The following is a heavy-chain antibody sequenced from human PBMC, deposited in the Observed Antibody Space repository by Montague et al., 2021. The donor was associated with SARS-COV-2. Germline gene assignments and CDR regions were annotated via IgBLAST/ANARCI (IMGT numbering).Heavy chain of an antibody. CDR3: ARSPRITMIVVVITDIWFDP. CDR1: GGSFSGYY. CDR2: INHSGST. J-gene: IGHJ5*02. Sequence: SETLSLTCAVYGGSFSGYYWSWIRQPPGKGLEWIGEINHSGSTNYNPSLKSRVTISVDTSKNQFSLKLSSVTAADTAVYYCARSPRITMIVVVITDIWFDPWGQGTLVTVSS. V-gene: IGHV4-34*01. D-gene: IGHD3-22*01.